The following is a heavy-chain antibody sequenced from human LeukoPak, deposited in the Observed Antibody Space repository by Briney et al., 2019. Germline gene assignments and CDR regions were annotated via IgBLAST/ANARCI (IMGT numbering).Heavy chain of an antibody. V-gene: IGHV1-18*01. D-gene: IGHD3-22*01. J-gene: IGHJ3*02. CDR3: ARGGGNYYDSSGYKRSAFDI. CDR2: ISAYNGNT. Sequence: ASVKVSCKASGYTFTSYGISWVRQAPGQGLEWMGWISAYNGNTNYAQKLQGRVTMTTDTSTSTAYMELRSLRSDDTAVYYCARGGGNYYDSSGYKRSAFDIWGQGTMVTVSS. CDR1: GYTFTSYG.